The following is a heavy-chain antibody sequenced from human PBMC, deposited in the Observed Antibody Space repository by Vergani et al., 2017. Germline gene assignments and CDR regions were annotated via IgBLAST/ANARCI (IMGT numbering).Heavy chain of an antibody. Sequence: EVELVQSGPEMRKPGESLKISCKGSEYSFGNYWIGWVRQMPGKGLEWMGIIYPADSDTRYSPSFQGQVTISADKSISTAFLQWDSLKAPDTALNYCARHTTYTDSWGQGTLVTVSS. V-gene: IGHV5-51*01. CDR2: IYPADSDT. J-gene: IGHJ4*02. D-gene: IGHD1-1*01. CDR1: EYSFGNYW. CDR3: ARHTTYTDS.